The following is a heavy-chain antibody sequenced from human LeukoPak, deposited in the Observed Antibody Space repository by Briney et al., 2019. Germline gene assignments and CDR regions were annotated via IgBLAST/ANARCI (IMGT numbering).Heavy chain of an antibody. V-gene: IGHV3-21*01. CDR2: LSSSSSYI. D-gene: IGHD2-21*02. Sequence: GGSLRLSCAASGFTFSSYSMNWVRQAPGKGLEWVSSLSSSSSYIYYADSVKGRFTISRDNAKNSLYLQMNSLRAEDTAVYYCARVERGVVTAIQWFDPWGQGTLVTVSS. J-gene: IGHJ5*02. CDR3: ARVERGVVTAIQWFDP. CDR1: GFTFSSYS.